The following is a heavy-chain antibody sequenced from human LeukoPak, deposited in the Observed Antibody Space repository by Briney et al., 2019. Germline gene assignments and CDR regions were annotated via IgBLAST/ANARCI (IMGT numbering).Heavy chain of an antibody. CDR1: GGSFSGYY. Sequence: PSETLSLTCAVYGGSFSGYYWSWLRQPPGKGLEWIGEINHSGSTNYNPSLKSRVTISVDTSKNQFSLKLSSVTAADTAVYYCARRRDGYNWKYFQHWGQGTLVTVSS. CDR2: INHSGST. V-gene: IGHV4-34*01. CDR3: ARRRDGYNWKYFQH. J-gene: IGHJ1*01. D-gene: IGHD5-24*01.